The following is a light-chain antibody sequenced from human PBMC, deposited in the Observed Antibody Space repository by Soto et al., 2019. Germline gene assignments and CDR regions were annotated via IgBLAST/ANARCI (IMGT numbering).Light chain of an antibody. CDR3: QQYGGSPPT. Sequence: DIGLTQSPGTLSLSPGERATLSCRASQSCSSSYLAWYQQKPGHAPRLLIYGASSRATGIPDRFSGSGSGTDFTLTISRLEPEDVAVYYCQQYGGSPPTFGQGTKLAIK. V-gene: IGKV3-20*01. CDR2: GAS. CDR1: QSCSSSY. J-gene: IGKJ1*01.